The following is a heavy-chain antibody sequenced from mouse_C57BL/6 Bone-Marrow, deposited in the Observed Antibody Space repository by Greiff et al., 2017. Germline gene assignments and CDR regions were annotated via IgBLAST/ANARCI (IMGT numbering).Heavy chain of an antibody. CDR3: ARGGGYSMDY. CDR1: GYTFTSYW. CDR2: IDPSDSYT. Sequence: QVQLKQPGAELVMPGASVKLSCKASGYTFTSYWMHWVKQRPGQGLEWIGEIDPSDSYTNYNQKFKGKSTLTVDKSSSPAYMQLSSLTSEDSAVYYCARGGGYSMDYWGQGTSVTGSS. V-gene: IGHV1-69*01. J-gene: IGHJ4*01.